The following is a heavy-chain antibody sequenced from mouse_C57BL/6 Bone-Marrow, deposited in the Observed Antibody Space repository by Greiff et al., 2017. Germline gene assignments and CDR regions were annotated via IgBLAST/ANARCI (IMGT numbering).Heavy chain of an antibody. CDR1: GFNIKDDY. J-gene: IGHJ2*01. D-gene: IGHD2-3*01. V-gene: IGHV14-4*01. Sequence: DVKLVESGAELVRPGASVKLSCTASGFNIKDDYMHWVKQRPEQGLEWIGWIDPENGDTEYASKFQGKATITADTSSNTAYLQLSSLTSEDTAVYYCTTGDDGYYFYYFDYWGQGTTLTVSS. CDR2: IDPENGDT. CDR3: TTGDDGYYFYYFDY.